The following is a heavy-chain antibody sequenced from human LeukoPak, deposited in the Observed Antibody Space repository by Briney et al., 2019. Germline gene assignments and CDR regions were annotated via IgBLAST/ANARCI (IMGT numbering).Heavy chain of an antibody. D-gene: IGHD3-10*01. CDR1: GGSIIGYY. V-gene: IGHV4-34*01. Sequence: SETLSLTCTVSGGSIIGYYWSWIRQPPGKGLEWIGEINHSGSTNYNPSLKSRVTISVDTSKNQFSLKLSSVTAADTAVYYCARGTDYYGSGSYYNLWGQGTLVTASS. CDR2: INHSGST. J-gene: IGHJ4*02. CDR3: ARGTDYYGSGSYYNL.